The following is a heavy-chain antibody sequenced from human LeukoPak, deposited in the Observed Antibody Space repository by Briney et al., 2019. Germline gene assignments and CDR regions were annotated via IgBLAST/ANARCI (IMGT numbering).Heavy chain of an antibody. J-gene: IGHJ4*02. D-gene: IGHD3-9*01. CDR1: GYNFPIYW. V-gene: IGHV5-51*01. Sequence: GESLKISCWGSGYNFPIYWIGWVRQMPGQGLEWMGIIYPGDSDTRYSPSFQGQVAISADKSISTAYLQWSSLKASDTAMYYCARVTGDYVDYWGQGTLVTVSS. CDR3: ARVTGDYVDY. CDR2: IYPGDSDT.